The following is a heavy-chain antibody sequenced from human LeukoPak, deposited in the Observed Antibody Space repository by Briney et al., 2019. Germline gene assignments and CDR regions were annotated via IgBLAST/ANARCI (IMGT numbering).Heavy chain of an antibody. V-gene: IGHV1-8*03. CDR2: MNPKSGNT. Sequence: ASEKVSCKASGYTFTRYDINWVRQATGQGLEWMGWMNPKSGNTGHAQKFQGRVTITRDTSISTVYMELSSLRSEDTAVYYCATGFVVVTVPFDYWGQGTLVTVSS. CDR3: ATGFVVVTVPFDY. D-gene: IGHD2-21*02. J-gene: IGHJ4*02. CDR1: GYTFTRYD.